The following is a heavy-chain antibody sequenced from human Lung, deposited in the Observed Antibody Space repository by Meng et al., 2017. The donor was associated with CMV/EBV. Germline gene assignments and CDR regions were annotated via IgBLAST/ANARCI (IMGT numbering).Heavy chain of an antibody. Sequence: SETLSLXCAVYGGSFSGYYWSWIRQPPGKGLEWIGEINHSGSTNYNPSLKSRVTIPVDTSKSQFSLKLSSVTAADTAVYYCARGGYCSSTSCYKLYRNWFDPWGQGXPVTVSS. CDR1: GGSFSGYY. V-gene: IGHV4-34*01. J-gene: IGHJ5*02. D-gene: IGHD2-2*02. CDR2: INHSGST. CDR3: ARGGYCSSTSCYKLYRNWFDP.